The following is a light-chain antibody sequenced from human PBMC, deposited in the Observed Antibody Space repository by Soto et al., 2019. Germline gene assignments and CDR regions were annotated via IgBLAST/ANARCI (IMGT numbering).Light chain of an antibody. CDR3: QQYNNWPPWT. CDR2: GAS. CDR1: QSVSRNY. J-gene: IGKJ1*01. V-gene: IGKV3-20*01. Sequence: EIVLTQSPGTLSLSPGERATLSCKASQSVSRNYLAWYQQKPGQAPRLLIYGASSRATGIPDRFSGSGSGTDFTLTISRLEPEDFAVYYCQQYNNWPPWTFGQGTKVDIK.